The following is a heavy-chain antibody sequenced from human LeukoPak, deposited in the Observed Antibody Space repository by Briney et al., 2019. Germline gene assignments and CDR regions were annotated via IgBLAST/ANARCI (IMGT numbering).Heavy chain of an antibody. Sequence: ASVKVSCKASGGTFSSYAISWVRQAPGQGLEWMGGIIPIFGTANYAQKFQGRVTITADESTSTAYMELSSLRSEDTAVYYCARYLLDCGDYGPFDYWGQGTLVTVSS. D-gene: IGHD4-17*01. J-gene: IGHJ4*02. V-gene: IGHV1-69*01. CDR2: IIPIFGTA. CDR3: ARYLLDCGDYGPFDY. CDR1: GGTFSSYA.